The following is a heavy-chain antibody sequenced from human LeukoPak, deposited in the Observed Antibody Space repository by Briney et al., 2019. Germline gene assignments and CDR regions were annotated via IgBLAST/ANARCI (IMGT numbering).Heavy chain of an antibody. J-gene: IGHJ4*02. CDR1: GYSFTVYY. Sequence: GASVKVSCKASGYSFTVYYMHWVRQAPGQGLEWMGWINPNSGGTNYAQKFQGRVTMTRDTSISTAYMELSRLRSDDTAVYYCARAATWIQLWLISDYWGQGTLVTVSS. CDR2: INPNSGGT. D-gene: IGHD5-18*01. CDR3: ARAATWIQLWLISDY. V-gene: IGHV1-2*02.